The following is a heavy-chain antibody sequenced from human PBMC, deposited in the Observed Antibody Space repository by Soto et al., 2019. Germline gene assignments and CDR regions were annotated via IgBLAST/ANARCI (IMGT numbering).Heavy chain of an antibody. D-gene: IGHD6-13*01. V-gene: IGHV3-11*06. CDR3: ARDPYPPSSIWYGCMDV. Sequence: PGGSLRLSCTASGFTFSDYYMSWIRQAPGKGLEWVSYISSSSSYTNYADSVKGRFTISRDNAKNSLYLQMNSLRAEDTAGYYCARDPYPPSSIWYGCMDVWGQVTTATASS. CDR2: ISSSSSYT. J-gene: IGHJ6*02. CDR1: GFTFSDYY.